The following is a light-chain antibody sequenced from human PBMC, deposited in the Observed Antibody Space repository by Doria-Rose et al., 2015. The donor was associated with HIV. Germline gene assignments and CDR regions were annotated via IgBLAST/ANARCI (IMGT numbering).Light chain of an antibody. CDR1: QDFSSTY. Sequence: TQSPGTLSLSPGERATLSCRASQDFSSTYLAWYQQQPGQAPSLLIYDGSTRATGIPDRFSASGSGTDFTLTINRLEPEDFALYYCHQYGTSWTFGQGTKVEI. J-gene: IGKJ1*01. CDR3: HQYGTSWT. V-gene: IGKV3-20*01. CDR2: DGS.